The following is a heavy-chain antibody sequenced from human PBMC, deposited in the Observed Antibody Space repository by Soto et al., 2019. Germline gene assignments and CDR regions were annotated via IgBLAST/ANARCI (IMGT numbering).Heavy chain of an antibody. V-gene: IGHV2-5*02. CDR1: GFSLSTRGVG. CDR2: IYWDDDK. J-gene: IGHJ3*02. Sequence: SGPTLVNPTQTLTLTCTFSGFSLSTRGVGVGWIRQPPGKALEWLALIYWDDDKRYSPSLKSRLTITKDTSKNQVVLTMTNMDPVDTATYYCAHSYYYNSGWPPHDVFDIWGQGAMVTVSS. D-gene: IGHD3-10*01. CDR3: AHSYYYNSGWPPHDVFDI.